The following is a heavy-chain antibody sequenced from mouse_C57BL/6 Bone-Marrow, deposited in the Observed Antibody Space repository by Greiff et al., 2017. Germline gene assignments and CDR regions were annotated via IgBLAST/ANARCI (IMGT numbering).Heavy chain of an antibody. J-gene: IGHJ3*01. D-gene: IGHD2-3*01. CDR3: RRSQDGYYAAY. CDR2: FNPYNDDT. Sequence: QVQLQQSGAELVKPGASVTMSCTASGYTFTTYPSEWLKQNHGKSLQWIGNFNPYNDDTKYNEKFKGKATLTVEKSSSTVYLELSRLTSDNAAVYYGRRSQDGYYAAYWGQGTRVTVSA. CDR1: GYTFTTYP. V-gene: IGHV1-47*01.